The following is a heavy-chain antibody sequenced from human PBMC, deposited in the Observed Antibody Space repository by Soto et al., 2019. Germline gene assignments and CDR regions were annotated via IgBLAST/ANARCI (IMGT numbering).Heavy chain of an antibody. Sequence: GGSLRLSCASSGFTFRSYAMGLVRQAPGKGLEWVSAISGSGGSTYYADSVKGRFTISRDNSKNTLYLQMNSLRAEDTAVYYCAIGSYQPLLFPIWGQGTLVTVSS. CDR2: ISGSGGST. V-gene: IGHV3-23*01. CDR3: AIGSYQPLLFPI. J-gene: IGHJ4*02. CDR1: GFTFRSYA. D-gene: IGHD2-21*02.